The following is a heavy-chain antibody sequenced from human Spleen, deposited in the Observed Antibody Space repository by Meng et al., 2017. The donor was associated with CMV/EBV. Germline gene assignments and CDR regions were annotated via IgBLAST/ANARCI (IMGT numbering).Heavy chain of an antibody. CDR2: IRNKANSYTT. V-gene: IGHV3-72*01. CDR3: ARAVSYSGRSYFDS. CDR1: GFSFSDYY. Sequence: GGSLRLSCAASGFSFSDYYMDWVRQAPGKGLEWVGRIRNKANSYTTEYAASVKGRFIISRDDSENSLNPQMNSLKTEDTAVYYCARAVSYSGRSYFDSWGQGTLVTVSS. D-gene: IGHD1-26*01. J-gene: IGHJ4*02.